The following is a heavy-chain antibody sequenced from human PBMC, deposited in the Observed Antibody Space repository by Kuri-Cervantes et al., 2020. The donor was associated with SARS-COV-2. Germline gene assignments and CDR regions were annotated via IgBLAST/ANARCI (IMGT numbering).Heavy chain of an antibody. Sequence: AESLRLSCAVSGFTFSSYGTHWVRQAPGKGLEWVAVISYDGSNKDYADSVKGRFTISRDKSKNTLYLQMYSLRAEDTSVYYCASLIPAIVTSYWYFDIWGRGTLVTVSS. V-gene: IGHV3-30*03. J-gene: IGHJ2*01. CDR1: GFTFSSYG. CDR2: ISYDGSNK. CDR3: ASLIPAIVTSYWYFDI. D-gene: IGHD5-18*01.